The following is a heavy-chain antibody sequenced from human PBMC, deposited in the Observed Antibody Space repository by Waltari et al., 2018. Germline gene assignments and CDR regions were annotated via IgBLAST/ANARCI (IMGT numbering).Heavy chain of an antibody. CDR2: MNPNRGKT. Sequence: QVQLVQSGAEVKKPGASVKVSCKASGYTFTSYDINWVRQATGQGLEWMGWMNPNRGKTGSAQKVQGRGTMTRNTSISTAYMELSSLRSEDTAVYYCARMTTVTVYYYYYYGMDVWGQGTTVTVSS. CDR1: GYTFTSYD. V-gene: IGHV1-8*01. D-gene: IGHD4-4*01. CDR3: ARMTTVTVYYYYYYGMDV. J-gene: IGHJ6*02.